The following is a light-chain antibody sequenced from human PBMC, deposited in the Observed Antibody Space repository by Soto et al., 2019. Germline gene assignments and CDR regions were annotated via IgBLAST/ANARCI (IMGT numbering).Light chain of an antibody. CDR3: QQSFSAPLT. J-gene: IGKJ4*01. CDR1: QSISNY. V-gene: IGKV1-39*01. Sequence: DIQLTQSPSSLSSSIGDRITITCRASQSISNYLNWYQQKPGKAPKLLMYDAFNLQTGVPSRFSGSGSGTEFTLTISSLEPEDFASYYCQQSFSAPLTFGRGTKVEI. CDR2: DAF.